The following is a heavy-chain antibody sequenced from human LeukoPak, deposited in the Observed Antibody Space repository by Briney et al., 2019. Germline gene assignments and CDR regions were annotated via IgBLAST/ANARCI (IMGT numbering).Heavy chain of an antibody. V-gene: IGHV4-30-4*01. CDR2: IYHSGST. CDR3: ARRTYYDFWSGYSSYYYYYMDV. J-gene: IGHJ6*03. CDR1: GGSISSGDYY. D-gene: IGHD3-3*01. Sequence: PSETLSLTCTVSGGSISSGDYYWSWIRQPPGKGLEWIGYIYHSGSTYYNPSLKSRVTISVDRSKNQFSLKLSSVTAADTAVYYCARRTYYDFWSGYSSYYYYYMDVWGKGTTVTVSS.